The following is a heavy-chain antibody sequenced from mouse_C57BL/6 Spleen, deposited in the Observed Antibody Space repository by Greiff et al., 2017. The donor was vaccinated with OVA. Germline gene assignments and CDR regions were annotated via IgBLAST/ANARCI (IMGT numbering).Heavy chain of an antibody. Sequence: EVKLVESGGGLVKPGGSLKLSCAASGFTFSSYAMSWVSQTPEKRLEWVATISDGGSYTYYTDNVKGRFTISRDNAKNNLYLQMSQLKSEDTAMYYCARDRGKDYFDYWGQGTTLTVSS. D-gene: IGHD1-1*01. CDR1: GFTFSSYA. CDR3: ARDRGKDYFDY. J-gene: IGHJ2*01. V-gene: IGHV5-4*01. CDR2: ISDGGSYT.